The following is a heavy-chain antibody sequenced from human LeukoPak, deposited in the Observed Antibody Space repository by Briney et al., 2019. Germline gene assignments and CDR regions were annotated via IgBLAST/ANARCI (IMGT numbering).Heavy chain of an antibody. CDR2: ISFCGFP. D-gene: IGHD3-22*01. V-gene: IGHV4-59*08. J-gene: IGHJ5*02. CDR1: GDSISSYY. CDR3: AGFWYDSSGYYASRFDH. Sequence: SETLSLTCTVSGDSISSYYWSWLRQPPGKGLEGLGYISFCGFPNYNTSLKSRVTLSGDASKKQFSLNLSSVTAPDRALYYCAGFWYDSSGYYASRFDHWGQGTLVTVSS.